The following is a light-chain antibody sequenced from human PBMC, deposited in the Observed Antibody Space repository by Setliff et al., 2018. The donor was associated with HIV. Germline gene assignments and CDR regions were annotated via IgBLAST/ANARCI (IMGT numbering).Light chain of an antibody. CDR2: QAS. CDR1: SGDVGRYDL. V-gene: IGLV2-23*01. J-gene: IGLJ1*01. Sequence: QSALTQPASVSASPGQSITISCTGTSGDVGRYDLVSWYQQQPGKPPKLMIYQASKRPSGVSNRFSGSKSGNTASLTISGLQAEDEADYYCCSNTGSNTYVFGTGTKVTVL. CDR3: CSNTGSNTYV.